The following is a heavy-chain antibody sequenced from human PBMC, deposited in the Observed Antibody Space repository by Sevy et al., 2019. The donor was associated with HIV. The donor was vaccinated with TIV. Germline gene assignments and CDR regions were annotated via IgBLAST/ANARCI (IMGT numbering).Heavy chain of an antibody. CDR2: ISGSGGST. J-gene: IGHJ3*02. V-gene: IGHV3-23*01. CDR3: AKGVYDFWSGRSDIFDI. D-gene: IGHD3-3*01. Sequence: GGSLRLSCATSGFTFGTHAMSWVRQAPGKGLEWVSGISGSGGSTYYADSVKGRFIISRDKSKKTLYLQVNSLIAEDRAVYYCAKGVYDFWSGRSDIFDIWGQGTMVTVSS. CDR1: GFTFGTHA.